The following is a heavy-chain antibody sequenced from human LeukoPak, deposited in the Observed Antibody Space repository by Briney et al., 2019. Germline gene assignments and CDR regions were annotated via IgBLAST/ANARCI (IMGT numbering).Heavy chain of an antibody. V-gene: IGHV1-2*02. Sequence: ASVKVSCKASGYTFIGYYIHWVRQAPGQGLEWMGWINPNSGATNNAQKFQGRVTLNRDRSISTVYMELNKLRSDDTAVYYCARSGITTIPNFDYWGQGSLVTVSS. D-gene: IGHD4-11*01. CDR3: ARSGITTIPNFDY. CDR2: INPNSGAT. CDR1: GYTFIGYY. J-gene: IGHJ4*02.